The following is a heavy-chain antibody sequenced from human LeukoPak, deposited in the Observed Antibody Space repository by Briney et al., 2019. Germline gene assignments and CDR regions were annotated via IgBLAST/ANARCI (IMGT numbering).Heavy chain of an antibody. D-gene: IGHD6-6*01. V-gene: IGHV4-59*01. J-gene: IGHJ6*02. Sequence: PSETLSLTCTVSGGSISSYYWSWIRQPPGKGLGWIGYIYYSGSTNYNPSLKSRVTISADTSKNQFSLKLSSVTAADTAVYYCARVVRAARPYYYGMDVWGQGTTVTVSS. CDR3: ARVVRAARPYYYGMDV. CDR1: GGSISSYY. CDR2: IYYSGST.